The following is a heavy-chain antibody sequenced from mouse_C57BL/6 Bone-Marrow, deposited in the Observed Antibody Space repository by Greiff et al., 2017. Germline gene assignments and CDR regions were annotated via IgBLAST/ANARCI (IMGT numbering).Heavy chain of an antibody. V-gene: IGHV1-81*01. CDR3: ARSLLYYYGGYYAMDY. J-gene: IGHJ4*01. D-gene: IGHD1-1*01. CDR2: IYPRSGNT. Sequence: QVQLKQSGAELARPGASVRLSCKASGYTFTSYGISWVKQRTGQGLEWIGEIYPRSGNTSYNQKFKGKATLTADKSSSPAYMELRSLISEDSAVYFCARSLLYYYGGYYAMDYWGQGTSVTVSS. CDR1: GYTFTSYG.